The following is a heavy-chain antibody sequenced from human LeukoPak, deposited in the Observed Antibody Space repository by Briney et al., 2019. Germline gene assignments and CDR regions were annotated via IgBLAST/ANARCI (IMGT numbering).Heavy chain of an antibody. CDR3: AKSLRFEDYTNLPFDY. CDR1: GFTYSNYA. J-gene: IGHJ4*02. V-gene: IGHV3-23*01. Sequence: GGSLRLSCGGSGFTYSNYAMSWVRQAPGKGLEWVSSISGSRGTTYYADSVTGRFTISRDNTENTLYLLMNSLRAEDTAVYFCAKSLRFEDYTNLPFDYWGQGILVTVSS. CDR2: ISGSRGTT. D-gene: IGHD3-10*01.